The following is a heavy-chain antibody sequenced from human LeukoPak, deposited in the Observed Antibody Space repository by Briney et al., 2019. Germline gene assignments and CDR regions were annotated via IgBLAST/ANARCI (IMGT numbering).Heavy chain of an antibody. CDR3: ARVGFQPTGDYTWFDP. CDR1: GGSFSGYY. Sequence: PSETLSLTCAVYGGSFSGYYWSWIRQPPGKGLEGIGEINHSGSTNYNPSLKSRVTISVDTSKNQFSLKLSSVTAADTAVYYCARVGFQPTGDYTWFDPWGQGTLVTVSS. V-gene: IGHV4-34*01. D-gene: IGHD3-10*01. J-gene: IGHJ5*02. CDR2: INHSGST.